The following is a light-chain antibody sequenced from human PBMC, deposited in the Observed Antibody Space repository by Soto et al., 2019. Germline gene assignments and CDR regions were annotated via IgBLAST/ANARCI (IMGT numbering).Light chain of an antibody. J-gene: IGLJ1*01. CDR2: DVS. CDR1: SSGVGGYNY. V-gene: IGLV2-11*01. Sequence: QSAVTQPRSVSGSPGQSVTISCTGTSSGVGGYNYVSWYQQHPGKAPKLMIYDVSKRPSGVPDRFSGSKSGNTASLTISGLQAEDEADYYCCSYAGSYTFEVFGTGTKLTVL. CDR3: CSYAGSYTFEV.